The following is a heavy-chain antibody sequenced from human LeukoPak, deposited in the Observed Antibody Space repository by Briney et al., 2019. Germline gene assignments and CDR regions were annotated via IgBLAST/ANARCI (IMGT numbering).Heavy chain of an antibody. CDR2: IYYSGST. V-gene: IGHV4-59*01. D-gene: IGHD6-13*01. CDR3: ARATHSSSWYFDL. J-gene: IGHJ2*01. CDR1: GGSISSYY. Sequence: PSETLSLTCTVSGGSISSYYWSWIRQPPGKGLEWIGYIYYSGSTNYNPSLKSRVTISVDTSKNQFSLKLSSVTAADTAVYYCARATHSSSWYFDLWGRGTLVTVSS.